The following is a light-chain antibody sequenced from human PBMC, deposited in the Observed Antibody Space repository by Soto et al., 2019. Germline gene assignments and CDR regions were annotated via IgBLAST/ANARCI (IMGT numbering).Light chain of an antibody. CDR3: LLSYSGALVV. CDR2: DTT. Sequence: QAVVTQEPSLTVSPGGTVTLTCASSTGAVTTGHYPFWFQQKPGQAPRTLIFDTTSQHSWTPARFSGSLLGGKAALTLSDAQTEDEAEYYRLLSYSGALVVFGGGTKLTVL. CDR1: TGAVTTGHY. V-gene: IGLV7-46*01. J-gene: IGLJ2*01.